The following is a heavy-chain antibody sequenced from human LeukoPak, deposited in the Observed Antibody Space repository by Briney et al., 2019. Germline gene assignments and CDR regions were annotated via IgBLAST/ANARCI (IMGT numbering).Heavy chain of an antibody. Sequence: PGGSLRLSCAASGFTVSSHFMSWVRQAPGKGLEWVSAISGSGGSTYYADSVKGRFTISRDNSKNTLYLQMNSLRAEDTAVYYCAKRCPPSLTCLGDYWGQGTLVTVSS. CDR3: AKRCPPSLTCLGDY. J-gene: IGHJ4*02. D-gene: IGHD3-16*01. CDR2: ISGSGGST. V-gene: IGHV3-23*01. CDR1: GFTVSSHF.